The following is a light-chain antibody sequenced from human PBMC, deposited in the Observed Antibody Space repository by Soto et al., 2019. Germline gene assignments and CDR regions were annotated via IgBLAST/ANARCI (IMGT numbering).Light chain of an antibody. CDR3: QQHNDWPPSS. Sequence: ETLLTQSPATLSVSPGERATLSCRASQSVRDNLAWYQQKPGQAPRLLIYGASTRAPGILDGFSGSGFGTEFSLTISSLQSEDCAVYYCQQHNDWPPSSFGQGTKLEIK. CDR1: QSVRDN. J-gene: IGKJ2*01. CDR2: GAS. V-gene: IGKV3-15*01.